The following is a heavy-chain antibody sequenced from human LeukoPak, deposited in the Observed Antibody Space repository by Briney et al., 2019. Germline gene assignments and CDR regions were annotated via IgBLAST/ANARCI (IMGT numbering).Heavy chain of an antibody. J-gene: IGHJ4*02. CDR1: GFTFSRYG. CDR3: ASHWAQQVVSDY. D-gene: IGHD6-13*01. CDR2: ISYDGKNK. V-gene: IGHV3-30*03. Sequence: GRSLRLSCAASGFTFSRYGMHWVRQAPGKGLEWVAVISYDGKNKYYADSVKGRFTISRDNSKNTLYLQMNSLRAEDTAVYYCASHWAQQVVSDYWGQGTLVTVSS.